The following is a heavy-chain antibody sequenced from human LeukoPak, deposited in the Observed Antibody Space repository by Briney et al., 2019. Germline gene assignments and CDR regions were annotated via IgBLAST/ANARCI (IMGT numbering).Heavy chain of an antibody. CDR1: GFTFSSYS. CDR2: ISSSSSYI. V-gene: IGHV3-21*01. Sequence: GGSLRLSCAASGFTFSSYSMNWVRQAPGKGLEWVSSISSSSSYIYYADSVKGRFTISRDNAKNSLYLQMNSLRAEDTAVYYCASGIIEMATLGGDYWGQGTLVIVSS. J-gene: IGHJ4*02. CDR3: ASGIIEMATLGGDY. D-gene: IGHD5-24*01.